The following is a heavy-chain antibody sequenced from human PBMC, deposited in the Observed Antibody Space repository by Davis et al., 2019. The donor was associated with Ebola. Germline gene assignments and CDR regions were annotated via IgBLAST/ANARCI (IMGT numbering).Heavy chain of an antibody. CDR3: ARYCGGDCYSGPRWAIDY. V-gene: IGHV1-3*01. CDR2: INAGNGNT. Sequence: SVPVSCQASVYTFTRYAMHWVRQAPGQRLEWMGWINAGNGNTKYSQKFQGRVTITRDTSASTAYMELSSLRSEDTAVYYCARYCGGDCYSGPRWAIDYWGQGTLVTVSS. CDR1: VYTFTRYA. D-gene: IGHD2-21*02. J-gene: IGHJ4*02.